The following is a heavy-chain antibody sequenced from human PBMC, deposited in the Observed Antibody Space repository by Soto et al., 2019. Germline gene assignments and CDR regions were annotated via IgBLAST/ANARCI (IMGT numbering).Heavy chain of an antibody. J-gene: IGHJ4*02. Sequence: GGSLRLSCAASGFTFSSYSMNWARQAPGKGLEWVSSISSSSSYIYYADSVKGRFTISRDNAKNSLYLQMNSLRAEDTAVYYCARDKSPTYYYDSSGYYPLGYWGQGTLVTVSS. CDR1: GFTFSSYS. CDR3: ARDKSPTYYYDSSGYYPLGY. CDR2: ISSSSSYI. V-gene: IGHV3-21*01. D-gene: IGHD3-22*01.